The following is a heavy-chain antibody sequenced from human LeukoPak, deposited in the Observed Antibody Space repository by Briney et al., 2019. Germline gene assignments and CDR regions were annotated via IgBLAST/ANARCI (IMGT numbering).Heavy chain of an antibody. D-gene: IGHD6-13*01. CDR3: AKRDKRSSSWYLIDY. CDR2: MSYDGGDK. Sequence: PGGSLRLSCAASGFTFSSYGMHWVRQAPGKGLEWVAVMSYDGGDKCYADSVKGRFTISRDNSKITLYLQMNSLRAEDTAVYYCAKRDKRSSSWYLIDYWGQGTLVTVSS. CDR1: GFTFSSYG. J-gene: IGHJ4*02. V-gene: IGHV3-30*18.